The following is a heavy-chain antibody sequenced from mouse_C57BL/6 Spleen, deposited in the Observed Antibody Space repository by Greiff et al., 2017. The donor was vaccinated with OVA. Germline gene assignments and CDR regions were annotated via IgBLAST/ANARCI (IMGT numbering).Heavy chain of an antibody. CDR1: GFSFNTYA. V-gene: IGHV10-1*01. CDR3: VRQDDYVFAY. D-gene: IGHD2-4*01. J-gene: IGHJ3*01. Sequence: EVQRVESGGGLVQPKGSLKLSCAASGFSFNTYAMNWVRQAPGKGLEWVARIRSKSNNYATYYADSVKDRFTISRDDSESMLYLQMNNLKTEDTAMYYCVRQDDYVFAYWGQGTLVTVSA. CDR2: IRSKSNNYAT.